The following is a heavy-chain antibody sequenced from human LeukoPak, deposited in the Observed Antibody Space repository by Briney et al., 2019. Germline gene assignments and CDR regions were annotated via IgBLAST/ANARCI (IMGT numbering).Heavy chain of an antibody. J-gene: IGHJ6*03. CDR3: ARAVGSGSFQTYYYYMDV. V-gene: IGHV4-38-2*02. CDR1: GYSISNGYY. D-gene: IGHD3-10*01. CDR2: IYHSGST. Sequence: SETLSLTCTVSGYSISNGYYWGWIRQPPGKGLEWIGNIYHSGSTYYNPSLKSRVTISVDTSKNQFSLKLSSVTAADTAVYYCARAVGSGSFQTYYYYMDVWGKGTTVTISS.